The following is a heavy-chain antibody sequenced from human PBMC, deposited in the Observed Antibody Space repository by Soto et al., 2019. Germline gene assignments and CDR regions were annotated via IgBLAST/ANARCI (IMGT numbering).Heavy chain of an antibody. CDR1: GGSTSSYY. D-gene: IGHD6-19*01. CDR3: ARVAPSYFRCSSCYFEGGWVDY. CDR2: IYSNGYS. J-gene: IGHJ4*02. Sequence: QVHLQESGPGLVKPSETLSLTCTVSGGSTSSYYWNWIRQPPGKGLEWIAYIYSNGYSTYNPSLKSRVHISMDTAKNPVSPELASVTGADTGVDFFARVAPSYFRCSSCYFEGGWVDYWGPGNLGNVFS. V-gene: IGHV4-59*01.